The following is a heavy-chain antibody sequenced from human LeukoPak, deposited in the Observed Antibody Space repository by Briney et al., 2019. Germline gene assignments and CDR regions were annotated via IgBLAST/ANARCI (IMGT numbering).Heavy chain of an antibody. CDR2: MNPNSGNT. CDR1: GYTFTSYD. J-gene: IGHJ5*02. V-gene: IGHV1-8*01. D-gene: IGHD1-20*01. CDR3: ARDKQGQLITGTALCPWFDP. Sequence: GASVKASCKASGYTFTSYDINWVRQATGQGLEWMGWMNPNSGNTGYAQKFQGRVTMTRNTSISTAYMELSSLRSEDTAVYYCARDKQGQLITGTALCPWFDPWGQGTLVTVSS.